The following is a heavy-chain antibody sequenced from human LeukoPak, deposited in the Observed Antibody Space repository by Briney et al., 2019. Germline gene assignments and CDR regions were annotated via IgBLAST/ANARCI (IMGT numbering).Heavy chain of an antibody. Sequence: SETLSLTCAVYGGSFSGYYWSWIRQPPGKGLEWIGEINHSGSTNYNPSLKSRVTISVDTSKNQFSLNLSSVTAADTAVYYCAKEGDKYANWFDTWGQGTLVTVSS. CDR2: INHSGST. CDR1: GGSFSGYY. CDR3: AKEGDKYANWFDT. J-gene: IGHJ5*02. D-gene: IGHD2-8*01. V-gene: IGHV4-34*01.